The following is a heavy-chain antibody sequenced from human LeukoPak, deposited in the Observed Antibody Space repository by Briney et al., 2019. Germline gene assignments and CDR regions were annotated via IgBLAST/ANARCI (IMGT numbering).Heavy chain of an antibody. CDR1: GFTFDDYT. V-gene: IGHV3-43*01. Sequence: SGGSLRLSCAASGFTFDDYTMHWVRQAPGKGLEWVSLISWDGGSTYYADSVKGRFTISRDNSKNSLYLQMNSLRTEDTALYYCAKEGYDKGYYWGQGTLVTVSS. J-gene: IGHJ4*02. CDR3: AKEGYDKGYY. CDR2: ISWDGGST. D-gene: IGHD3-22*01.